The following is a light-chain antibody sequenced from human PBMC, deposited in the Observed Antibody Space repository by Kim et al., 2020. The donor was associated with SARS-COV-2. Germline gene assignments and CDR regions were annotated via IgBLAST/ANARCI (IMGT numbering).Light chain of an antibody. CDR1: KLGDKY. CDR3: QAWDSSIYV. CDR2: RDN. J-gene: IGLJ1*01. V-gene: IGLV3-1*01. Sequence: SYELTQPPSVSVSPGQTASITCSGDKLGDKYASWYQQKPGQSPVVVIFRDNRRPSGIPERFSGPNSGNTATLTISGTQAMDEADYYCQAWDSSIYVFGTGTKVTVL.